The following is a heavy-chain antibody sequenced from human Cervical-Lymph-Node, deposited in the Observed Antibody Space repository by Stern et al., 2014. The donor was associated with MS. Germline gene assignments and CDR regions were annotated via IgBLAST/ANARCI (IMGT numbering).Heavy chain of an antibody. D-gene: IGHD4-17*01. Sequence: VQLVESGGGLGQPGGSLRLSCVASGFRFSSYWMHWVRQAPGKGLEWVSRINSDWRSTSYADSVMGRFTISRDNAKNTLYLQMNSLRVEDTAVYYCAKDLTVTTDCIDYWGQGTLVTVSS. CDR2: INSDWRST. CDR3: AKDLTVTTDCIDY. V-gene: IGHV3-74*01. CDR1: GFRFSSYW. J-gene: IGHJ4*02.